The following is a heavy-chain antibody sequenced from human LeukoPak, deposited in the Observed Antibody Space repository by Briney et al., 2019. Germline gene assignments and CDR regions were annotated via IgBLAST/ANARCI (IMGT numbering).Heavy chain of an antibody. CDR1: GYSISSGYY. J-gene: IGHJ4*02. CDR2: IYHSGST. Sequence: SETLSLTCTVSGYSISSGYYWGWIRQPPGKGLGWIGTIYHSGSTYYNPSLKSRVTTSVDTSKNQFSLKLTSVTAADTAVYYCARVRGYCSSTICYRYYFDYWGQGTLVTVSS. V-gene: IGHV4-38-2*02. CDR3: ARVRGYCSSTICYRYYFDY. D-gene: IGHD2-2*01.